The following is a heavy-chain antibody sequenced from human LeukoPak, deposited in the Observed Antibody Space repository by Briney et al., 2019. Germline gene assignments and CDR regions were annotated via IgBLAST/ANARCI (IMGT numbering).Heavy chain of an antibody. CDR1: GDPISSYY. V-gene: IGHV4-59*08. D-gene: IGHD1-26*01. Sequence: KPSETLSLTCTVSGDPISSYYWSWIRQPPGKGLEWIGYIYYSGSTNYNPSLKSRVTISVDTSKNQFSLKLSSVTAADTAVYYCARGAWWDHRYHFDYWGQGTLVTVSS. J-gene: IGHJ4*02. CDR2: IYYSGST. CDR3: ARGAWWDHRYHFDY.